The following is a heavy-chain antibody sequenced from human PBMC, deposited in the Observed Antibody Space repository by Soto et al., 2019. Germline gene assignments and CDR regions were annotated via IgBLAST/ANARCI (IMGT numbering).Heavy chain of an antibody. CDR2: ISAHNGNT. V-gene: IGHV1-18*01. CDR1: GYTFTSYG. D-gene: IGHD1-1*01. Sequence: QVRLVQSGAAVKKPGASVKVSCKGSGYTFTSYGITWVRQAPGQGLEWMGWISAHNGNTNYAQELQGRVTVTRDTSPSAACMELRSLRSDDTAVYYCARGRYGDYWGQGALVTVSS. CDR3: ARGRYGDY. J-gene: IGHJ4*02.